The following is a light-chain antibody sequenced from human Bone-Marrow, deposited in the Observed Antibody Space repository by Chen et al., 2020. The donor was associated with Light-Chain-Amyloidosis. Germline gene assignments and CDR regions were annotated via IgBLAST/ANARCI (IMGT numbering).Light chain of an antibody. CDR3: CSFAGSKNLWV. J-gene: IGLJ3*02. Sequence: QPALTQPASIYGSPGQSITISCTSTSSDFGSYKFVPWYQYHPGKAPELMIYEVSKRPSGVYNRFSGSKSGNTASLTISGLHSEDEADYYCCSFAGSKNLWVFGGGTRLTV. V-gene: IGLV2-23*02. CDR1: SSDFGSYKF. CDR2: EVS.